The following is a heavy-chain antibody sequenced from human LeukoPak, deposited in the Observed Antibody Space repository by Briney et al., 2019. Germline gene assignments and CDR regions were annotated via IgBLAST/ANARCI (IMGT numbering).Heavy chain of an antibody. CDR3: AMNWNCDY. V-gene: IGHV3-64D*09. J-gene: IGHJ4*02. Sequence: PGGSLRLSCSASGFTFSNYALAWVRQAPGKGLEYVSVITNNGVSTYYADSVKGRFTISSDNSKSTLYLQMSSLRAEDTAMYYCAMNWNCDYWGQGTLVTVSS. CDR2: ITNNGVST. CDR1: GFTFSNYA. D-gene: IGHD1-1*01.